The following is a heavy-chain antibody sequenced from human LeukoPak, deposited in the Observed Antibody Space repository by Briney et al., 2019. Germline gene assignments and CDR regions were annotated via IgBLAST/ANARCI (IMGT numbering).Heavy chain of an antibody. D-gene: IGHD3-3*01. V-gene: IGHV4-39*01. CDR2: IYYSGYA. Sequence: SETLSLTCTVSGGSISGTDYYWGWLRQTPGEGLEWIGSIYYSGYAYFSPSLKSRVTISVDTSRNQFSLRVTSVGAADTGLYYCARRWSPGRNWFDPWGQGTLVTVSS. CDR3: ARRWSPGRNWFDP. CDR1: GGSISGTDYY. J-gene: IGHJ5*02.